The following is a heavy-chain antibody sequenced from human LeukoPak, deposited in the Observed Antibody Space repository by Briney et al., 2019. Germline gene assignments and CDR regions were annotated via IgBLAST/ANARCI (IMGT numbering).Heavy chain of an antibody. CDR3: ARGRGSSSSGWFDP. D-gene: IGHD6-6*01. V-gene: IGHV4-34*01. CDR1: GGSFSGYY. J-gene: IGHJ5*02. Sequence: SETLSLTCAVYGGSFSGYYWSWIRQPPGKGLEWIGEINHRGSTNYNPSLKSRVTISVDTSKNQFSLKLSSVTAADTAVYYCARGRGSSSSGWFDPWGQGTLVTVSS. CDR2: INHRGST.